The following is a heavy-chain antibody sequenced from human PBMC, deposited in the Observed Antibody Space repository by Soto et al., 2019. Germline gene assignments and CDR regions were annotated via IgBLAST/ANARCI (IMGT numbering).Heavy chain of an antibody. CDR3: ARDRPDSYCGGDCPLGYYYHGMDV. J-gene: IGHJ6*02. Sequence: QEQLVQSGAEVKKPGASASLSCKASGFTFNTYYVHWVRQSPGEGLQWMGVINLNNGFTSYPQKVQGRVTMTADTSTKPVYMELSSLRSEDTAVYFCARDRPDSYCGGDCPLGYYYHGMDVWGQGTAVTVSS. D-gene: IGHD2-21*02. V-gene: IGHV1-46*02. CDR1: GFTFNTYY. CDR2: INLNNGFT.